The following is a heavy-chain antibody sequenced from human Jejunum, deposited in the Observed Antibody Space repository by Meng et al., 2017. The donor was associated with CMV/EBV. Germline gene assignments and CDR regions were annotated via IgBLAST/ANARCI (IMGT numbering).Heavy chain of an antibody. Sequence: SITSYYWSWIRQHPGKGLEWIGFVHHSGSTNYNPSLKSRLTMSVETSKNQFSLTLSSVTAADTAVYYCARDSYSHGSGSYNWFDLWGQGTLVTSPQ. V-gene: IGHV4-59*01. CDR3: ARDSYSHGSGSYNWFDL. CDR1: SITSYY. CDR2: VHHSGST. J-gene: IGHJ5*02. D-gene: IGHD3-10*01.